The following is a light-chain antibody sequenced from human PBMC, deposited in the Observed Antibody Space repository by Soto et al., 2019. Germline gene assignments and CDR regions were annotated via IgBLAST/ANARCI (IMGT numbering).Light chain of an antibody. Sequence: QSALTQPASVSGSPGQSITISCTGTSSDVDGYKYVSWYQQHPYKAPKLMIYEVTNRPSGVSNRFSGSKSGNTASLPISGLQAEDEADYYCSSYTGSSTLVFGTGTKLTVL. CDR3: SSYTGSSTLV. V-gene: IGLV2-14*01. CDR2: EVT. J-gene: IGLJ1*01. CDR1: SSDVDGYKY.